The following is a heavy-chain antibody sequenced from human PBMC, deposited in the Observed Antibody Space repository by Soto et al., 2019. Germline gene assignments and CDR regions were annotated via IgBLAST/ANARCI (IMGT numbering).Heavy chain of an antibody. CDR2: IYYRGNT. V-gene: IGHV4-39*01. CDR1: GDSINSDRYY. D-gene: IGHD3-9*01. J-gene: IGHJ4*02. CDR3: ARLEGLATISYYFDL. Sequence: PSETLSVTCSVSGDSINSDRYYWGWIRQPPGKGLEWIGSIYYRGNTYYNPSLQTRVTISLDKSKSQFSLRLNSVTAADSAVYFCARLEGLATISYYFDLWGQGAQVTVSS.